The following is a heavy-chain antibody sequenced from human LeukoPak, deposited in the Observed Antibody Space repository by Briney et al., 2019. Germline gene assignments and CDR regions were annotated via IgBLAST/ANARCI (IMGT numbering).Heavy chain of an antibody. D-gene: IGHD2-21*01. CDR3: ARADRLHGGPYLIGP. CDR2: INPNSGGT. V-gene: IGHV1-2*02. J-gene: IGHJ5*02. CDR1: RYSVIDYY. Sequence: ASVNVSCKTCRYSVIDYYMHWVRQAPGQGLDWMGWINPNSGGTSSAQKFEGRVTMTRETSITTVYMEVSWLTSDDTAIYYCARADRLHGGPYLIGPWGQGTLVTVSS.